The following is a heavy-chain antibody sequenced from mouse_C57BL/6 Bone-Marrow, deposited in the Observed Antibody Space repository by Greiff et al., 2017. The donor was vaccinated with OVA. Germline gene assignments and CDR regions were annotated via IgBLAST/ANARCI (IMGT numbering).Heavy chain of an antibody. D-gene: IGHD1-1*01. CDR1: GYAFTNYL. CDR2: INPGSGGT. V-gene: IGHV1-54*01. Sequence: VQLQQSGAELVRPGTSVKVSCKASGYAFTNYLIEWVKQRPGQGLEWIGVINPGSGGTNYNEKFKGKATLTADKSSSTAYMQLSSLTSEDSAVYFCVTTVVATDYWGQGTTLTVSS. J-gene: IGHJ2*01. CDR3: VTTVVATDY.